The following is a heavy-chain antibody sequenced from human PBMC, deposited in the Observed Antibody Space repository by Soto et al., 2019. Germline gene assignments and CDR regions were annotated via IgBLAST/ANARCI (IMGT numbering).Heavy chain of an antibody. D-gene: IGHD1-1*01. CDR2: IRRDSGSI. V-gene: IGHV3-23*04. Sequence: EVQLVESGGGLVQPGGSLRLSCTASGFIFSDYAMNWVRQAPGKGLEWVSGIRRDSGSIYYADSVKGRFTIARDNSKNTVTLLMNSLTVGDTAVYYCVKDSTWADGWKFQPALDFWGQGTLVTASS. CDR1: GFIFSDYA. CDR3: VKDSTWADGWKFQPALDF. J-gene: IGHJ4*02.